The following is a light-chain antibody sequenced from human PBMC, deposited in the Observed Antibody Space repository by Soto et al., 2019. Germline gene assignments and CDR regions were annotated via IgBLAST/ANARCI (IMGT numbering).Light chain of an antibody. CDR2: DVS. J-gene: IGLJ2*01. CDR3: SSYAGSNNLV. Sequence: QSVLTQPPSASGSPGQSVTISCTGTSSDVGYYNYVSWYQHHPGKAPKLIIYDVSRRPSGVPDRFSGSKSGNTASLTVSGLQADDEADYYCSSYAGSNNLVFGGGTQLTVL. CDR1: SSDVGYYNY. V-gene: IGLV2-8*01.